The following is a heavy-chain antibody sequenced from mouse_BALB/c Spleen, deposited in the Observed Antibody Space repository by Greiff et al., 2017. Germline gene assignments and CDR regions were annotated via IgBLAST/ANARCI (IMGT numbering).Heavy chain of an antibody. CDR3: TRSGNYYGSSRYFDV. V-gene: IGHV1S81*02. J-gene: IGHJ1*01. CDR2: INPSNGGT. Sequence: VQLQQSGAELVKPGASVKLSCKASGYTFTSYYMYWVKQRPGQGLEWIGEINPSNGGTNFNEKFKSKATLTVDKSSSTAYMQLSSLTSEDSAVYYCTRSGNYYGSSRYFDVWGAGTTVTVSS. CDR1: GYTFTSYY. D-gene: IGHD1-1*01.